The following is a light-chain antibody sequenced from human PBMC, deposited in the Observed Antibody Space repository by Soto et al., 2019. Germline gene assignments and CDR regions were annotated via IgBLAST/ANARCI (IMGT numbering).Light chain of an antibody. CDR2: GAS. Sequence: EIVLTQSPGTLSLSPGERATLSCRASQSVINNYFARYQQKPGQAPRLLIYGASNRATGIPDRFSGSGSGTDFTLTISRLEPEDFAVYYCQQYGSSGTFGQGTKVDI. CDR1: QSVINNY. CDR3: QQYGSSGT. V-gene: IGKV3-20*01. J-gene: IGKJ1*01.